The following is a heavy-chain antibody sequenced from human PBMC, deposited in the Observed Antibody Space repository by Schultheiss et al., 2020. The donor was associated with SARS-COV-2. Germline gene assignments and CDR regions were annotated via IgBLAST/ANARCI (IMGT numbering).Heavy chain of an antibody. CDR3: AKRGGTYYDFWSGENWFDP. D-gene: IGHD3-3*01. V-gene: IGHV3-23*01. CDR2: ISGSGGST. J-gene: IGHJ5*02. CDR1: GFTFSSNA. Sequence: GGSLRLSCAASGFTFSSNAMSWVRQAPGKGLEWVSAISGSGGSTYYADSVKGRFTISRDNSKNTLYLQMNSLRAEDTAVYYCAKRGGTYYDFWSGENWFDPWGQGTLVTVSS.